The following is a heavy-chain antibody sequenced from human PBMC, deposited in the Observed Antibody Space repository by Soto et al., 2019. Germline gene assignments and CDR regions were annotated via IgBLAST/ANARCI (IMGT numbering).Heavy chain of an antibody. CDR2: ISSTSSTI. J-gene: IGHJ4*02. D-gene: IGHD3-16*01. Sequence: GGSLRLSCVASGFTFSVYSMNWVRQAPGKGLEWLSYISSTSSTIDYADSVKGRFTISRDNARNTVYLQMNSLRADDTAVYYSAEDRLAGGFDYWGQGTLVTVSS. CDR3: AEDRLAGGFDY. V-gene: IGHV3-48*01. CDR1: GFTFSVYS.